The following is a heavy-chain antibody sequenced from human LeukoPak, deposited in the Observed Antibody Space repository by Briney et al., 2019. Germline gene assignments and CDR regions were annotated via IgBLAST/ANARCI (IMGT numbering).Heavy chain of an antibody. D-gene: IGHD5-18*01. J-gene: IGHJ6*04. CDR2: ISGSGGST. CDR1: GFTFSSYA. V-gene: IGHV3-23*01. CDR3: AKEVDTAMDDYYYYGMDV. Sequence: GGSLRLSCAASGFTFSSYAMSWVRQAPGKGLEWVSAISGSGGSTYYADSVKGRFTISRDNSKNTLYLQMNSLRAEDTAAYYCAKEVDTAMDDYYYYGMDVWGKGTTVTVSS.